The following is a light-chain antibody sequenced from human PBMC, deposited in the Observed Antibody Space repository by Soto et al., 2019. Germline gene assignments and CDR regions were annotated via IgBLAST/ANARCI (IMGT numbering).Light chain of an antibody. Sequence: DIQMTQSPSSLSASVGDRVTITCRASQSISSYLNWYQQKPGKAPKLLIYAASSLQSGVPSRFSGSGSGTDFTLTISSLQPEDFATYYCQQSYSTLNTFGQGTQVDIK. J-gene: IGKJ2*01. CDR2: AAS. CDR3: QQSYSTLNT. CDR1: QSISSY. V-gene: IGKV1-39*01.